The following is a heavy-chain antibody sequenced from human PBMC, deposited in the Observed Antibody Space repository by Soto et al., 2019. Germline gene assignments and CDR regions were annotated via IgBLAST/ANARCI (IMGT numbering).Heavy chain of an antibody. CDR3: AKVDDYSNPFYYYYYYMDV. Sequence: GGSLRLSCAASGFTFSSYAMSWVRQAPGKGLEWVSAISGSGGSTYYADSVKGRFTISRDNSKNTLYLQMNSLRAEDTAVYYCAKVDDYSNPFYYYYYYMDVWGKGTTVTVSS. V-gene: IGHV3-23*01. CDR2: ISGSGGST. J-gene: IGHJ6*03. D-gene: IGHD4-4*01. CDR1: GFTFSSYA.